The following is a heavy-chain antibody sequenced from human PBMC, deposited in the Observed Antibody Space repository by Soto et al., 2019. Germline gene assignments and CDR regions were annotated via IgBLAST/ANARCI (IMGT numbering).Heavy chain of an antibody. V-gene: IGHV1-46*03. Sequence: ASVKVSCKASGYTFTSYYMHWVRQAPGQGLEWMGIINPSGGSTSYAQKFQGRVTMTRDTSTSTVYMELSSLRSEDTAVYYCAREVNYYDSSGPRVPPRTIDYWGQGTLVTVSS. D-gene: IGHD3-22*01. CDR2: INPSGGST. CDR1: GYTFTSYY. CDR3: AREVNYYDSSGPRVPPRTIDY. J-gene: IGHJ4*02.